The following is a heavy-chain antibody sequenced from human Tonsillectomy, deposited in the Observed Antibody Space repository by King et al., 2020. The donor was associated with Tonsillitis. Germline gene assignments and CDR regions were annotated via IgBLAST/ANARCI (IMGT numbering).Heavy chain of an antibody. CDR2: IGGSGDTP. V-gene: IGHV3-23*04. D-gene: IGHD6-25*01. CDR3: AGIPAATPWQFDF. Sequence: VQLVESGGGLVQPGGSLRLSCAASGFTFSIYAMSWVRQAPGKGLEWGSGIGGSGDTPYYADSVKGRITISRDTSKNTLYLQMDSLRADDTAVYYCAGIPAATPWQFDFWGQGTLVTVSS. CDR1: GFTFSIYA. J-gene: IGHJ4*02.